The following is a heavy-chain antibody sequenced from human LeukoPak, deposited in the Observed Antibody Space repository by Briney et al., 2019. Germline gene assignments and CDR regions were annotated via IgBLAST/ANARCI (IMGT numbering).Heavy chain of an antibody. D-gene: IGHD1-26*01. J-gene: IGHJ3*02. V-gene: IGHV4-4*07. Sequence: PSETLSLTCTVSGGSISSYYWSWIRQPAGKGLEWIGRIYTSGSTNYNPSLKSRVTMSVDTSKNQFSLKLSSVTAADTAVYYCARAIVVGATKHDAFDIWGQGTMVTVSS. CDR1: GGSISSYY. CDR2: IYTSGST. CDR3: ARAIVVGATKHDAFDI.